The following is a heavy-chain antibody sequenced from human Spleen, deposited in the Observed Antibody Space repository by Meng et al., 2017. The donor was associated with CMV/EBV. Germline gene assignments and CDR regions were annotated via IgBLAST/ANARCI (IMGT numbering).Heavy chain of an antibody. J-gene: IGHJ4*02. CDR2: IIPIFGSP. CDR1: GATFSTSV. V-gene: IGHV1-69*13. Sequence: SVKVSCKSSGATFSTSVFTWVRQAPGQGPEWMGGIIPIFGSPDYAQRFQDRVTITAEESTSTAYMELSSLRAEDTAVYYCAGRGDCGGDCFHSYFPYWGQGTLVTVSS. D-gene: IGHD2-21*01. CDR3: AGRGDCGGDCFHSYFPY.